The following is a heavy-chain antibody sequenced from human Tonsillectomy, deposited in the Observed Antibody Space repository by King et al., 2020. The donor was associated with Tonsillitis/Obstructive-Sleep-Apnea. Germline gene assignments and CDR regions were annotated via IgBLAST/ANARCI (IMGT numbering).Heavy chain of an antibody. CDR2: IWYDGSNK. J-gene: IGHJ4*02. CDR1: GFTFSSYD. CDR3: ARGSYDYGDYLFDY. Sequence: VQLVESGGGVVQPGRSLRLSCAASGFTFSSYDMHWVRQAPGKGLEWVAVIWYDGSNKYYADSVKGRFTISRDNSKNTLYLQMNSLRAEDTAVYYCARGSYDYGDYLFDYWGQGTLVTVSS. V-gene: IGHV3-33*01. D-gene: IGHD4-17*01.